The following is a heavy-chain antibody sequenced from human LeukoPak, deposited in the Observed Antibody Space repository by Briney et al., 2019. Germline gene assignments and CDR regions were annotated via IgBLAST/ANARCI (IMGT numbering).Heavy chain of an antibody. V-gene: IGHV4-38-2*01. Sequence: TSETLSLTCAVSGYSISSGYYWGWIRQPPGKGLEWIGSIYHSGSTSSNPSLKSRVTISVDTSKNQFSLKLSSVTAADTAVYYCARRSVAAAANYYYYYMDVWGKGTTVTVSS. CDR1: GYSISSGYY. CDR2: IYHSGST. D-gene: IGHD6-13*01. J-gene: IGHJ6*03. CDR3: ARRSVAAAANYYYYYMDV.